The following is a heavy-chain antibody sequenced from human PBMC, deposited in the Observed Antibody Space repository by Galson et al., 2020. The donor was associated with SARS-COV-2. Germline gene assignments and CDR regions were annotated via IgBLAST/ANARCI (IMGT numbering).Heavy chain of an antibody. CDR3: ARTAFGNRYYYDSSGYLSPGMDV. D-gene: IGHD3-22*01. CDR2: IYTSGST. Sequence: SETLSLTCTVSGGSISSYYWSWIRQPAGKGLEWIGRIYTSGSTNYNPSLKSRVTMSVDTSKNQFSLKLSSVTAADTAVYYCARTAFGNRYYYDSSGYLSPGMDVWGQGTTVTVSS. V-gene: IGHV4-4*07. CDR1: GGSISSYY. J-gene: IGHJ6*02.